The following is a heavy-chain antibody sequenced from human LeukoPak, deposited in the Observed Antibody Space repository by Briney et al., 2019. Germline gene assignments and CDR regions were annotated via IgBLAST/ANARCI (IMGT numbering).Heavy chain of an antibody. D-gene: IGHD3-10*01. J-gene: IGHJ5*02. CDR2: IKQDGSEK. Sequence: PGGSLRLSCAASGFTFSSNWMSWVRQAPGKGLEWVANIKQDGSEKYYVDSVKGRFTISRDNAKNSLYLQMNSLRAEGTAVYYCARVRFGELSWFDPWGQGTLVTVSS. V-gene: IGHV3-7*03. CDR1: GFTFSSNW. CDR3: ARVRFGELSWFDP.